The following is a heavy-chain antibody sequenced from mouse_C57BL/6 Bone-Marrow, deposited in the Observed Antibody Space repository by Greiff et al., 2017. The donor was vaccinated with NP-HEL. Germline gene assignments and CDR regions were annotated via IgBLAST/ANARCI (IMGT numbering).Heavy chain of an antibody. D-gene: IGHD4-1*02. V-gene: IGHV1-85*01. CDR3: ARSPNWDLDY. J-gene: IGHJ2*01. CDR2: IYPRDGST. CDR1: GYTFTSYD. Sequence: VQRVESGPELVKPGASVKLSCKASGYTFTSYDINWVKQRPGQGLEWIGWIYPRDGSTKYNEKFKGKATLTVDTSSSTAYMELHSLTSEDSAVYFCARSPNWDLDYWGQGTTLTVSS.